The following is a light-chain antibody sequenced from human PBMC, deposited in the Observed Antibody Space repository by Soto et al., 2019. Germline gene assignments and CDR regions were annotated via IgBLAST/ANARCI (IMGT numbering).Light chain of an antibody. CDR3: CSYADTYTYL. Sequence: QSVLTQPPSVSGAPGQRVTIPCTGNSSNLGAGYDVHWYQQLPGTAPKLVIYGNRNRPSGVPERFSGSKSGNTASLTISGLQPEDEADYYCCSYADTYTYLFGPGTKLTVL. CDR1: SSNLGAGYD. V-gene: IGLV1-40*01. J-gene: IGLJ1*01. CDR2: GNR.